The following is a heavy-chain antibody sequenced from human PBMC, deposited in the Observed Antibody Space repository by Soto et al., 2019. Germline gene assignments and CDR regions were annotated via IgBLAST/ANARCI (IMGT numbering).Heavy chain of an antibody. CDR2: INHSGST. V-gene: IGHV4-34*01. Sequence: QVQLQQWGAGLLKPSETLSLTCAVYGGSFSGYYWSWIRQPPGKGLEWIGEINHSGSTNYNPSLKIRVTISVDTSKNQCSLKLSSVTAADTAVYYCARGGEYYFDYWGQGTLVTVSS. J-gene: IGHJ4*02. D-gene: IGHD3-10*01. CDR1: GGSFSGYY. CDR3: ARGGEYYFDY.